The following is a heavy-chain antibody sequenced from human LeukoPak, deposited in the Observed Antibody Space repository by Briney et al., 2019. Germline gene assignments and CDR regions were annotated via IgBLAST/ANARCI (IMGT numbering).Heavy chain of an antibody. V-gene: IGHV4-61*02. J-gene: IGHJ5*02. CDR1: GGSISSGSYY. CDR2: IYTSGST. D-gene: IGHD4-17*01. Sequence: SETLSLTCTVSGGSISSGSYYWSWIRQPAGRGLEWIGRIYTSGSTNYNPSLKSRVTISVDTSKNQFSLKLSSVTAADTAVYYCARDVGYGDYRALTDPWGQGTLVSVSS. CDR3: ARDVGYGDYRALTDP.